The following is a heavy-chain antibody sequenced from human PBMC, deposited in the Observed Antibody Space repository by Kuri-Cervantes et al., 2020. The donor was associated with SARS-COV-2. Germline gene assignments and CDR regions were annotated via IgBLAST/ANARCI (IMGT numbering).Heavy chain of an antibody. V-gene: IGHV3-23*01. CDR2: ISGSGGST. J-gene: IGHJ6*02. CDR1: GFTFSSYA. D-gene: IGHD3-9*01. Sequence: GGSLRLSCAASGFTFSSYAVSWVRQAPGKGLEWVSAISGSGGSTYYADSVKGRFTISRDNSKNTLYLQMNSLRAEDTAVYYCAKADWANYYYYYGMDVWGQGTTATVSS. CDR3: AKADWANYYYYYGMDV.